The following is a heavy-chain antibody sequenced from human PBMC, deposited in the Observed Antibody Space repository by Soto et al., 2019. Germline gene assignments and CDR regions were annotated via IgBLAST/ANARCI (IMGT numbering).Heavy chain of an antibody. V-gene: IGHV3-33*01. J-gene: IGHJ5*02. CDR1: GFTFSSYG. CDR3: ARDADSSGWFWWFDP. Sequence: QVQLVESGGGVVQPGRSLRLSCAASGFTFSSYGMHRVRQAPGKGLEWVAVIWYDGSNKYYADSVKGRFTISRDNSKNTLYLQMNSLRAEDTAVYYCARDADSSGWFWWFDPWGQGTLVTVSS. CDR2: IWYDGSNK. D-gene: IGHD6-19*01.